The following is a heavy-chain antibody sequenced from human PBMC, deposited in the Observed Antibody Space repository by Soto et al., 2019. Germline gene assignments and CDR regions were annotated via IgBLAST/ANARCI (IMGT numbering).Heavy chain of an antibody. V-gene: IGHV1-18*01. CDR1: GYTFTRYD. J-gene: IGHJ4*02. Sequence: QVQLVQSGTEVKKPGASVKVSCQASGYTFTRYDISWLRQAPGQGLEWMGWISAYIGNTNYAQKLQGRVTMTTDTSTGTAYMELRSLRSDDTAVYFCARAPGRVTITEVTYYFDYRGQGTLVTGST. CDR2: ISAYIGNT. D-gene: IGHD5-12*01. CDR3: ARAPGRVTITEVTYYFDY.